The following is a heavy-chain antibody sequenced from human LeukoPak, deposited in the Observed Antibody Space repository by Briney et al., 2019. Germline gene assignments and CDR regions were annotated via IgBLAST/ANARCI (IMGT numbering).Heavy chain of an antibody. V-gene: IGHV4-31*03. J-gene: IGHJ5*02. CDR2: IYYSGST. CDR1: GGSISSGGYY. Sequence: SETLSLTCTVSGGSISSGGYYWSWIRQHPGKGLEWIGYIYYSGSTYYNPSLKRRVTISVDTSKNQFSLKLSSVTAADTAVYYCARVQQPKRIWFDPWGQGTLVTVSS. D-gene: IGHD6-13*01. CDR3: ARVQQPKRIWFDP.